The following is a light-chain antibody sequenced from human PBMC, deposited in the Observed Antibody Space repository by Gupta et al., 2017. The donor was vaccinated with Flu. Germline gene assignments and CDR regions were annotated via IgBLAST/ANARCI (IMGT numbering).Light chain of an antibody. CDR1: SSDIGTYNR. CDR2: EVS. Sequence: QSALTQPPTVSGSPGQSVTISCTGTSSDIGTYNRVSWYHQPPGTAPKLMIYEVSTRPSGVPDRFSASKSGNTASLTISGLQGEDEADYYCTSYTSSSTYVFGTGTKVTVL. CDR3: TSYTSSSTYV. J-gene: IGLJ1*01. V-gene: IGLV2-18*02.